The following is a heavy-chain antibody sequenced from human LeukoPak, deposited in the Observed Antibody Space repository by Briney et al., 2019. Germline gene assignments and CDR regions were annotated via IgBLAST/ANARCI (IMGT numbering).Heavy chain of an antibody. CDR2: MNPNSGNT. CDR1: GYTFTSYD. J-gene: IGHJ3*02. D-gene: IGHD1-26*01. CDR3: AKRKVGATDAFDI. V-gene: IGHV1-8*02. Sequence: ASVRVSCKASGYTFTSYDINWVRQAPGQGLEWMGWMNPNSGNTDYAQKFQGRVTMTRNTSISTAYMELSSLRSEDTAVYYCAKRKVGATDAFDIWGQGTMVTVSS.